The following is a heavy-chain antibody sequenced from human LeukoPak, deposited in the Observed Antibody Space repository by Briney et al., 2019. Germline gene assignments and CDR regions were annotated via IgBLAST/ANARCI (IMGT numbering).Heavy chain of an antibody. CDR3: TTVRPYYYYYYGMDV. CDR1: GFTFSNAW. D-gene: IGHD4-17*01. CDR2: IKSKTDGGTT. Sequence: GGSLRLSCAASGFTFSNAWMSWVRQAPGKGLEWVGRIKSKTDGGTTDYAAPVKGRFTISRGDSKNTLYLQMNSLKTEDTAAYYCTTVRPYYYYYYGMDVWGQGTTVTVSS. V-gene: IGHV3-15*01. J-gene: IGHJ6*02.